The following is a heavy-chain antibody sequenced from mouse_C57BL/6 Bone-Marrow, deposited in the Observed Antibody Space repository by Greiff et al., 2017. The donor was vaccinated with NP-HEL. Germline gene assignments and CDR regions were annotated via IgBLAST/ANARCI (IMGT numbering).Heavy chain of an antibody. CDR2: ISSGSSTI. V-gene: IGHV5-17*01. CDR1: GFTFSDYG. J-gene: IGHJ1*03. D-gene: IGHD2-5*01. Sequence: EVQRVESGGGLVKPGGSLKLSCAASGFTFSDYGMHWVRQAPEKGLEWVAYISSGSSTIYYADTVKGRITISRDNAKNTLFLQMTSLRSEDTAMYYCARQSNYWYFDVWGTGTTVTVSS. CDR3: ARQSNYWYFDV.